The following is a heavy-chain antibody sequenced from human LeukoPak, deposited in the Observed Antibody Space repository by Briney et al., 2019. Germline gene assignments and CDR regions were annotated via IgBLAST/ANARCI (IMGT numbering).Heavy chain of an antibody. CDR2: INHSGST. D-gene: IGHD6-19*01. Sequence: SETLSLTCTVSGYSISNGYYWGWIRQPPGKGLEWIGEINHSGSTNYNPSLKSRVTISVDTSKNQFSLKLSSVTAADTAVYYCARDQGRWLVRTFDYWGQGTLVTVSS. CDR1: GYSISNGYY. V-gene: IGHV4-38-2*02. J-gene: IGHJ4*02. CDR3: ARDQGRWLVRTFDY.